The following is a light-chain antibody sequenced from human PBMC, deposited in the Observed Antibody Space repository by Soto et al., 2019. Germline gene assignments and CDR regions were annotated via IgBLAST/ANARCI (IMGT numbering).Light chain of an antibody. CDR2: DVT. CDR1: SSDVGTYDF. J-gene: IGLJ3*02. CDR3: CSYAGSPPWV. V-gene: IGLV2-11*01. Sequence: QSVLTQPRSVSGSPGQSVTISCTGTSSDVGTYDFVSWYQQLPVKAPKLIIYDVTKRPSGVPDRFSGSKSANTASLTISGLQAEDEADYYCCSYAGSPPWVFGGGTKVTVL.